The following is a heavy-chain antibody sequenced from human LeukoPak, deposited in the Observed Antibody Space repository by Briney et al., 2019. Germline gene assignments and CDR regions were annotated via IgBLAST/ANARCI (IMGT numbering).Heavy chain of an antibody. Sequence: GGSLRLSCADSGFTFSSYSMNWVRQAPGKGLEWVANIKQDGSEKYYVDSVKGRFTISRDNAKNSLYLQMNSLRAEDTAMYYCARDSAGNDYWGQGTLVTVSS. J-gene: IGHJ4*02. D-gene: IGHD6-13*01. CDR2: IKQDGSEK. V-gene: IGHV3-7*01. CDR3: ARDSAGNDY. CDR1: GFTFSSYS.